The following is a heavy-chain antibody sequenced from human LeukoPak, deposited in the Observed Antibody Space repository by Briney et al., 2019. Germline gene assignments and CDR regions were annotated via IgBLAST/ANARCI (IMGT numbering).Heavy chain of an antibody. J-gene: IGHJ3*02. D-gene: IGHD2-2*01. CDR2: ISGSGGST. Sequence: GGSLRLSCAASGFTFSSYAMSWVRQAPGKGLEWVSAISGSGGSTYYADSVKGRFTISRDNSKNTLYLQMNSLRAEDTAVYYCAKGGYCSSTSCYLGAFDIWGQGTTVTVSS. V-gene: IGHV3-23*01. CDR1: GFTFSSYA. CDR3: AKGGYCSSTSCYLGAFDI.